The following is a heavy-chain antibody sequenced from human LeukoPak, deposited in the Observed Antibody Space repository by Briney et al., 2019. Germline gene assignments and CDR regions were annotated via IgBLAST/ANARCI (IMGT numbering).Heavy chain of an antibody. J-gene: IGHJ4*02. Sequence: GASVKVSCKASGYTFTSYYMHWVRQAPGQGLEWMGIINPSGGSTSYAQKFQGRVTMTMDTSTSTVYMELSSLRAEDTAVYYCARGYCSGGSCYAFDYWGQGTLVTVSS. CDR3: ARGYCSGGSCYAFDY. V-gene: IGHV1-46*01. CDR1: GYTFTSYY. CDR2: INPSGGST. D-gene: IGHD2-15*01.